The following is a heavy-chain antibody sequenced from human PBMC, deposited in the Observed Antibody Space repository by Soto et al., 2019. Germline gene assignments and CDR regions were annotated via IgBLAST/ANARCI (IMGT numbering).Heavy chain of an antibody. J-gene: IGHJ4*02. CDR3: AREDIVATSSDY. Sequence: ASVKVSCKASGDTFTSYGISWVRQAPGQGLEWMGWISAYNGNTNYAQKLQGRVTMTTDTSTSTAYMELRSLRSDDTAVYYCAREDIVATSSDYWGQGTLVTVSS. D-gene: IGHD5-12*01. CDR2: ISAYNGNT. V-gene: IGHV1-18*01. CDR1: GDTFTSYG.